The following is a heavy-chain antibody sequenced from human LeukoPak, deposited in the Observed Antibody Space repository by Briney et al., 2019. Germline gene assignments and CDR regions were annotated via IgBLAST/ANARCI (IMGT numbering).Heavy chain of an antibody. CDR3: APRYYYINY. CDR1: GFTFVTYA. V-gene: IGHV3-23*05. J-gene: IGHJ4*02. Sequence: PGGSLRLSCAAYGFTFVTYAMSWVRQAPGKGLEWVATIGNSGSDTYYTDSVKGRFTISRDNSKNTLYLQMNSPTAEDTAVYYCAPRYYYINYWGQGTLVTVSS. D-gene: IGHD2-15*01. CDR2: IGNSGSDT.